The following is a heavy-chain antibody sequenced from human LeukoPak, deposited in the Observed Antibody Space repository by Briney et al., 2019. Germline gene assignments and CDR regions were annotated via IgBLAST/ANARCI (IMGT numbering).Heavy chain of an antibody. V-gene: IGHV4-59*12. D-gene: IGHD2-15*01. CDR1: GDSIRSYY. J-gene: IGHJ5*02. CDR3: ARDGSASTRGEFDP. CDR2: IYNSGST. Sequence: SETLSLTCNVSGDSIRSYYWSWIRQPPGKGLEWIGYIYNSGSTNYNPSLKSRVTISVDTSKNQFSLKLSSVTAADTAVYYCARDGSASTRGEFDPWGQGTLVTVSS.